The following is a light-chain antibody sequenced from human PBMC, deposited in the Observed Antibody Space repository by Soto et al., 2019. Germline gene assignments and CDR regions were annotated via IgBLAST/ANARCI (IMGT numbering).Light chain of an antibody. CDR3: HQYGTAPLT. V-gene: IGKV3-20*01. J-gene: IGKJ3*01. Sequence: EGVLTQSPGTLSLSPGERATPSCRASQNVAANYFAWYQQKRGQAPRLLIYGASSRATGIPDRFSGSGSGTDFTLTISRLEPEDFSVYYCHQYGTAPLTFGPGTKVDIK. CDR2: GAS. CDR1: QNVAANY.